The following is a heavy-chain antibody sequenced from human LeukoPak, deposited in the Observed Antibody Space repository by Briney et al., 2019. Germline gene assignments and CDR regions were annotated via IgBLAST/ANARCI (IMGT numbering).Heavy chain of an antibody. CDR3: ARGILTAMGYFDY. V-gene: IGHV3-30-3*01. D-gene: IGHD5-18*01. Sequence: GGSLRLSCAASGFTFSSYAMHWVRQAPGKGLEWVAVISYDGSNKYYADSVKGRFTISRDNSKNTLYLQMNSLSAEDTAVYYCARGILTAMGYFDYWGQGTLVTVSP. CDR2: ISYDGSNK. CDR1: GFTFSSYA. J-gene: IGHJ4*02.